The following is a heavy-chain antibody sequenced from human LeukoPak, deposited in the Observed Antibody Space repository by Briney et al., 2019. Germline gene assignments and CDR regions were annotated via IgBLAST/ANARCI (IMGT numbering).Heavy chain of an antibody. Sequence: PSETLSLTCTVSDYSISSGYFWTWIRQPPGKGLEWIGSIFHTGSSYYNPSLKSPVAISVDTSKNQFSLELSSVTAADTAVYYCARVQIAVPGNYYFDYWGQGTLATVSS. J-gene: IGHJ4*02. CDR2: IFHTGSS. D-gene: IGHD6-19*01. CDR3: ARVQIAVPGNYYFDY. V-gene: IGHV4-38-2*02. CDR1: DYSISSGYF.